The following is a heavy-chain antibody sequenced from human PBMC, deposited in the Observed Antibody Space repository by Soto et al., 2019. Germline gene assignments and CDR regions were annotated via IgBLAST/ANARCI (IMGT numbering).Heavy chain of an antibody. CDR3: ARDFSNSWYFFDY. J-gene: IGHJ4*02. D-gene: IGHD6-13*01. V-gene: IGHV3-21*01. CDR1: GFTFSSYN. CDR2: ISSSSSYI. Sequence: PGGSLRLSCAASGFTFSSYNMNWVRQAPGKGLEWVSSISSSSSYIYYADSVNGRFTISRDNAKNSLYLQMNSLRAEDTAVYYCARDFSNSWYFFDYWGQGTLVTVSS.